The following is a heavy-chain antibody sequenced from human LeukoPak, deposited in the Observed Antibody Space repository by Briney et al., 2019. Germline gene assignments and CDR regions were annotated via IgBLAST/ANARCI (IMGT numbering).Heavy chain of an antibody. J-gene: IGHJ4*02. Sequence: ASVKVSCKASGYTFTSHDINWVRQATGQGLESMGWMNPNSGNTGYAQKFQGRVTMTRDTSISTAYLELSSLRSEDTAVYYCAKVGSGYYDHLDFWGQGILVTVSS. CDR3: AKVGSGYYDHLDF. D-gene: IGHD3-22*01. CDR2: MNPNSGNT. V-gene: IGHV1-8*01. CDR1: GYTFTSHD.